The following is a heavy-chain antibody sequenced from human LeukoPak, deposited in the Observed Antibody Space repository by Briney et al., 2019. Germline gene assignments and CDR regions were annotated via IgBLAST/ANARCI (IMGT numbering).Heavy chain of an antibody. J-gene: IGHJ5*02. CDR1: GGSFISYA. D-gene: IGHD6-19*01. Sequence: XASGGSFISYAISWVGQAPGQGLEWRGGIIPIFGTANYAQKFQGRVTITTDKSTSTAYMELSSLRSEDTAVYYCASLGSSGWNWFDPWGQGTLVTVSS. CDR2: IIPIFGTA. V-gene: IGHV1-69*05. CDR3: ASLGSSGWNWFDP.